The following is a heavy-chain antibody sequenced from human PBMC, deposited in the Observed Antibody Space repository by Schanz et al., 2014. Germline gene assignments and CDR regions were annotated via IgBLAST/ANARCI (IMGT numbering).Heavy chain of an antibody. CDR3: ATASSPVREAGAGSSFHL. CDR1: GFTFSDAW. V-gene: IGHV3-15*01. J-gene: IGHJ5*02. D-gene: IGHD6-13*01. CDR2: IKSKFDGATT. Sequence: VQLVESGGGLVQPGGSLRLSCAASGFTFSDAWMSWVRQAPGKGLEWVGRIKSKFDGATTDYVAPVKGRFSISRDDSTNTLYLQMSSLKMEDTAVYYCATASSPVREAGAGSSFHLWGQGTLVTVSS.